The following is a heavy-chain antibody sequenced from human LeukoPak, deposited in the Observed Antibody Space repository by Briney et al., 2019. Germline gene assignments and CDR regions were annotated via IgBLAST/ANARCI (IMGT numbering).Heavy chain of an antibody. J-gene: IGHJ5*02. CDR3: AREGLDSGSHFSAWFDP. V-gene: IGHV3-21*01. Sequence: GGSLRLSCAASGFTFSRYSMNWVRQAPGKGLEWVSSISISSNYKYYPDSLKGRFTISRDNAKNSLYLQMNSLRAEDTAVYYCAREGLDSGSHFSAWFDPWGQGTLVTVSS. CDR1: GFTFSRYS. D-gene: IGHD3-10*01. CDR2: ISISSNYK.